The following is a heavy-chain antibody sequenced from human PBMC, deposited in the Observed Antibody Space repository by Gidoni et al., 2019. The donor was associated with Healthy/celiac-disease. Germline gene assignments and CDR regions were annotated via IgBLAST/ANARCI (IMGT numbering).Heavy chain of an antibody. Sequence: QLQLQESGAGLVKPSETLSLTCPVSGGSISSSSYYWGWSRQPPGKGLEWIGSIYYSGSTYYNPSLKSRVTISVDTSKNQFSLKLSSVTAADTAVYYCARQEGYSGSYFSILRYFDLWGRGTLVTVSS. J-gene: IGHJ2*01. CDR1: GGSISSSSYY. CDR2: IYYSGST. V-gene: IGHV4-39*01. CDR3: ARQEGYSGSYFSILRYFDL. D-gene: IGHD1-26*01.